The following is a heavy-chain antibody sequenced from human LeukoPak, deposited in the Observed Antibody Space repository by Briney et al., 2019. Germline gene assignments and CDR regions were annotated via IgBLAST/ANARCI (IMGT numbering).Heavy chain of an antibody. D-gene: IGHD5-18*01. Sequence: ASVKVSCKASGYTFTNYAIHWMRQAPGQRLEWMGWINVANGNAKYSQKFQGRVTITRDTSASTAYMALSSLRSEDTAVYYCVRDGYIYGHAEGVDSWGQGTPVTVSS. V-gene: IGHV1-3*01. CDR3: VRDGYIYGHAEGVDS. CDR1: GYTFTNYA. CDR2: INVANGNA. J-gene: IGHJ5*01.